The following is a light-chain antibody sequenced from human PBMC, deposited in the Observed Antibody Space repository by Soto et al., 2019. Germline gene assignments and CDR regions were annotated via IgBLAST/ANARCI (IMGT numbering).Light chain of an antibody. J-gene: IGLJ1*01. CDR3: ETWDDSLNGYV. CDR2: SHN. Sequence: QSALAQSPSASGTPGQRVTISCSGSSSNIGNNAVNWYQHLPGTAPKLLVYSHNQRPSGVSDRFSGAQSGTSASLAISGLQSEDEADYYCETWDDSLNGYVFGPGTKVTVL. V-gene: IGLV1-44*01. CDR1: SSNIGNNA.